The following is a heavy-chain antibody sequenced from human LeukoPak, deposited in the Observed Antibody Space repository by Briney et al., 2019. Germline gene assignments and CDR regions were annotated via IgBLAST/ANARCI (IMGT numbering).Heavy chain of an antibody. CDR2: IYYSGST. CDR1: GGSISSSDYY. J-gene: IGHJ4*02. D-gene: IGHD1-1*01. V-gene: IGHV4-39*07. CDR3: ARDAGNVWILLDY. Sequence: PSETLSLTCTVSGGSISSSDYYWGWVRQPPGKGLEWIGSIYYSGSTYYNPSLESRVTISLDTSKNQFSLKLSSVTAADTAVYYCARDAGNVWILLDYWGQGTLVTVSS.